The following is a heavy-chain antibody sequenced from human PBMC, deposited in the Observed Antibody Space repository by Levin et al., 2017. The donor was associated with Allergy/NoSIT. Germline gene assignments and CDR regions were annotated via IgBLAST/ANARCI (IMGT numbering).Heavy chain of an antibody. CDR3: ARGGGCSSTSCYYQYGIDV. CDR2: TRNKAKSYTT. CDR1: GFSFSDHY. V-gene: IGHV3-72*01. Sequence: SGGSLRLSCTASGFSFSDHYMDWVRQAPGKGLEWVGRTRNKAKSYTTEYAASVKGRFTVSRDDSKNSLYLEMNSLKTEDTAVYYCARGGGCSSTSCYYQYGIDVWGQGTAVTVCS. D-gene: IGHD2-2*01. J-gene: IGHJ6*02.